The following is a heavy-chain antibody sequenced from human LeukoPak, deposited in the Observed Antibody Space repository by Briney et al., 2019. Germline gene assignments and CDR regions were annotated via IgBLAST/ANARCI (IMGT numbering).Heavy chain of an antibody. CDR2: INSDGSST. D-gene: IGHD3-16*01. CDR1: GFTFSSYW. V-gene: IGHV3-74*01. CDR3: ARGNMITFGGVIDY. Sequence: GGSLRLSCAASGFTFSSYWMSWVRQAPGKGLVWVSRINSDGSSTSYADSVKGRFTISRDNAKNTLYLQMNSLRAEDTAVYYCARGNMITFGGVIDYWGQGTLVTVSS. J-gene: IGHJ4*02.